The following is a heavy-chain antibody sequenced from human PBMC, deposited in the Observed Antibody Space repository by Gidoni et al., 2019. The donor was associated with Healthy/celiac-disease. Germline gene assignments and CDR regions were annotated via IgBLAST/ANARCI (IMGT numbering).Heavy chain of an antibody. Sequence: EVQLVESGGGLVQPGGSLRLSCAASGFTFSSYAMHWVRQAPGKGLEYVSAISSNGGSTYYANSVKGRFTISRDNSKNTLYLQMGSLRAEDMAVYYCARGNDSGSSQHFFDYWGQGTLVNVSS. CDR3: ARGNDSGSSQHFFDY. J-gene: IGHJ4*02. D-gene: IGHD1-26*01. CDR2: ISSNGGST. V-gene: IGHV3-64*01. CDR1: GFTFSSYA.